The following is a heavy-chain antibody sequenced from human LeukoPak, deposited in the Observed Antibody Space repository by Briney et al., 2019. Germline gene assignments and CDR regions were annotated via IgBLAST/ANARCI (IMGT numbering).Heavy chain of an antibody. CDR1: GFTFSSYS. Sequence: GGSLRLSCAASGFTFSSYSMNWVRQAPGKGLEWVSVIRGSGGSTYYADSVKGRFTISRDNSKNTLYLQMNSLRAEDTAAYYCARGYYYGSGSLNSPPRLNWFDPWGQGTLVTVSS. V-gene: IGHV3-23*01. CDR3: ARGYYYGSGSLNSPPRLNWFDP. CDR2: IRGSGGST. J-gene: IGHJ5*02. D-gene: IGHD3-10*01.